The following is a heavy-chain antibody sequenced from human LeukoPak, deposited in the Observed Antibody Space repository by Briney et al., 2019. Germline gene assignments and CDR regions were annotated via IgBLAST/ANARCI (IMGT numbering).Heavy chain of an antibody. CDR1: GGSFSGYY. CDR3: ARGANHDYDYVWGSYRYRRYYFDY. Sequence: SETLSLTCAVYGGSFSGYYWSWIRQPPGKGLEWIGEINHSGSTNYNPSLKSRVTISVDTSKNQFSLKLSSVTAADTVVYYCARGANHDYDYVWGSYRYRRYYFDYWDQGTLVTVSS. D-gene: IGHD3-16*02. J-gene: IGHJ4*02. CDR2: INHSGST. V-gene: IGHV4-34*01.